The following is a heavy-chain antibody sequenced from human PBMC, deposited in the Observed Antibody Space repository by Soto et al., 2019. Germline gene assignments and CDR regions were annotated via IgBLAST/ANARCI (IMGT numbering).Heavy chain of an antibody. D-gene: IGHD5-12*01. Sequence: GGSLRLSCAASGFTVSSNYMSWVRQAPGKGLEWVSVIYSGGSTYYADSVKGRFTISRDNSKNTLYLQMNSLRAEDTAVYYCARSREGATIGGYSFDIWGQGTMVTVSS. CDR1: GFTVSSNY. CDR2: IYSGGST. CDR3: ARSREGATIGGYSFDI. V-gene: IGHV3-53*01. J-gene: IGHJ3*02.